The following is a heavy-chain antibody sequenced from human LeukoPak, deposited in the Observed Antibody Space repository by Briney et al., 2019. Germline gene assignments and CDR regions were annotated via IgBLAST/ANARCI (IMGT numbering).Heavy chain of an antibody. Sequence: GGSLRLSCVASGFTFSNYYIHWVRQAPGKGLEWVAAVSNDGSNKYYADSVKGRFTISRDNSKNTLYLQMNTLRAEDTAMYYCAKDLGVRTFIWGQGTLVTVSS. V-gene: IGHV3-30*18. D-gene: IGHD1-26*01. CDR2: VSNDGSNK. J-gene: IGHJ4*02. CDR3: AKDLGVRTFI. CDR1: GFTFSNYY.